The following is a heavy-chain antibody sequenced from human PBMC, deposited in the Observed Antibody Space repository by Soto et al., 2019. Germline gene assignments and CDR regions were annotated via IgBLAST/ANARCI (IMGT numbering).Heavy chain of an antibody. CDR3: ARDGSGYDFWSGPYFFDY. J-gene: IGHJ4*02. Sequence: SETLSLTCTVSGGSISTYYWSWIRQPPGKGLEWIGYIYYNGRTNYNPSLESRVTISLDTSKSQFSLKLSSVSASDTAVYYCARDGSGYDFWSGPYFFDYWGPGTLVTVSS. V-gene: IGHV4-59*01. D-gene: IGHD3-3*01. CDR2: IYYNGRT. CDR1: GGSISTYY.